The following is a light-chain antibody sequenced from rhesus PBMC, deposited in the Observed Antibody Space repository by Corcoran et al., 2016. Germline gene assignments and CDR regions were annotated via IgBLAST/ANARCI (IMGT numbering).Light chain of an antibody. CDR1: QSISSW. V-gene: IGKV1-22*01. CDR3: YQHSSGYT. CDR2: KAS. J-gene: IGKJ3*01. Sequence: DIQMTQSPSSLSASVGDTVTITCRASQSISSWLDWYQHKPGKAPNLLFYKASSLQRGVPSRFSGSGSVTDCTHTISSLEPEDVGVYHCYQHSSGYTFGPGTKLDIK.